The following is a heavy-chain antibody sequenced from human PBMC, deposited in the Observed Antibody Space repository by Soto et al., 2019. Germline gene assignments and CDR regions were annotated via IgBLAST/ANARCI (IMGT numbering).Heavy chain of an antibody. CDR1: GFTFSSYA. J-gene: IGHJ4*02. V-gene: IGHV3-23*01. CDR3: AAVTTSPHFDY. CDR2: ISGSGGST. Sequence: LSLTCAASGFTFSSYAMSWVRQAPGKGLEWVSAISGSGGSTYYADSVKGRFTISRDNSKNTLYLQMNSLRAEDTAVYYCAAVTTSPHFDYWGQGTLVTVSS. D-gene: IGHD4-17*01.